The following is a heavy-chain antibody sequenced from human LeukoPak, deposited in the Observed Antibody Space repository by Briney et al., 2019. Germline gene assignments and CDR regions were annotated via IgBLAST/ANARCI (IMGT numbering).Heavy chain of an antibody. Sequence: PGGSLRLSCAASGFAFSSYWMHWVRQAPGKGLVWVSRINSDGSSTSYADSVKGRFTISRDNAKNTLYLQMNSLRAEDTAVYYCARENDFLPASFDYWGQGTLVTVSS. J-gene: IGHJ4*02. V-gene: IGHV3-74*01. CDR1: GFAFSSYW. CDR3: ARENDFLPASFDY. CDR2: INSDGSST. D-gene: IGHD3-3*01.